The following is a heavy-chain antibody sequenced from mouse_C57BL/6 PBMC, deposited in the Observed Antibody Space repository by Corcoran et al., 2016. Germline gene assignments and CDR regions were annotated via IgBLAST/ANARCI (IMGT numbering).Heavy chain of an antibody. V-gene: IGHV9-3*01. CDR2: INTYSGVP. D-gene: IGHD1-1*01. CDR1: GYTFTTYG. Sequence: QIQLVQSGPELKKPGETVKISCKASGYTFTTYGMSWVKKAPGKGLKWMGWINTYSGVPTYADDFKGRFAFSLETSASTAYLQINNLKNEDTATYFWARELLRAMDYWGQGTSVTVSS. J-gene: IGHJ4*01. CDR3: ARELLRAMDY.